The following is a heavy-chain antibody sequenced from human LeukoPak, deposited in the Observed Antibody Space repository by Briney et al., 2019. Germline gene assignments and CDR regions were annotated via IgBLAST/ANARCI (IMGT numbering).Heavy chain of an antibody. J-gene: IGHJ4*02. CDR1: GFTFSNAW. CDR3: AKDPIWSGSYEDFDY. CDR2: ISGSGGST. Sequence: GGSLRLSCAASGFTFSNAWMSWVRQAPGKGLEWVSAISGSGGSTYYADSVKGRFTISRDNSKNTLYLQMNSLRAEDTAVYYCAKDPIWSGSYEDFDYWGQGTLVTVSS. V-gene: IGHV3-23*01. D-gene: IGHD1-26*01.